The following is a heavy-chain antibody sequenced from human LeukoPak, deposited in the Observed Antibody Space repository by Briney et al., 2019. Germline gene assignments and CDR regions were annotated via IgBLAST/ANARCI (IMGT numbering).Heavy chain of an antibody. CDR3: ARRPAADYYDSSGYYVKSPGYFDY. V-gene: IGHV4-4*07. CDR2: IYTSGST. D-gene: IGHD3-22*01. Sequence: SETLSLTCTVSGGSISSYYWSWIRQPAGKGLEWIGRIYTSGSTNYNPSLKSRVTMSVDTSKNQFSLKLSSVTVADTAVYYCARRPAADYYDSSGYYVKSPGYFDYWGQGTLVTVSS. J-gene: IGHJ4*02. CDR1: GGSISSYY.